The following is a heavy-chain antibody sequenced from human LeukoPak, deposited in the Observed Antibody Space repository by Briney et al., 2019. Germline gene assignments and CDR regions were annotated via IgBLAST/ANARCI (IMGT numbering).Heavy chain of an antibody. Sequence: GGSLRLSCAASGFTFSTYEMHWVRQAPGKGLEWVSYISSSGSDIYYADSVKGRFTISRDNAKNSLYLHMNSLRAEDTAVYYCAREMGGYPFDYWGQGTLVTVSS. CDR2: ISSSGSDI. D-gene: IGHD5-12*01. CDR1: GFTFSTYE. CDR3: AREMGGYPFDY. V-gene: IGHV3-48*03. J-gene: IGHJ4*02.